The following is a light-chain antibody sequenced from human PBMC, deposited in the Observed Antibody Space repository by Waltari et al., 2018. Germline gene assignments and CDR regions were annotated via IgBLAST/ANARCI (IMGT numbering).Light chain of an antibody. CDR1: QTISVS. CDR3: QQSKTPPLT. V-gene: IGKV1-39*01. CDR2: GAS. Sequence: DIQMTQRPSSLSASVGDRVVVTCRASQTISVSLSWYQQKPGKAPKLLIYGASSLHTGVPSRFSGSGSGTDFTLTISSLQPEDFGTYYCQQSKTPPLTFGGGTKVEF. J-gene: IGKJ4*01.